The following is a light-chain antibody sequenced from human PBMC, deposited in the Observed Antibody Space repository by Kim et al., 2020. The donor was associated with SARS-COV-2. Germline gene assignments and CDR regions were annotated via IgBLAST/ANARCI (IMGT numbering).Light chain of an antibody. CDR1: SSDVGGYNY. CDR3: SSCTGSSTRV. Sequence: QSALTQPASVSGSPGQSITISCTGTSSDVGGYNYVSWYQQHPGKAPKLMIYDVSNRPSGVSNRFSGSKSGNTASLTISGLQAEDEADYYCSSCTGSSTRVFGAGTKFTVL. CDR2: DVS. V-gene: IGLV2-14*03. J-gene: IGLJ1*01.